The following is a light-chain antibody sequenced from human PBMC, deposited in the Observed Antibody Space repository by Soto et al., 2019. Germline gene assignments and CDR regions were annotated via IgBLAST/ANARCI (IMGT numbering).Light chain of an antibody. CDR1: QSVSSY. Sequence: EIVLTQSPATLSLSPGERATLSCRASQSVSSYLAWYQQKPGQAPRLLIYDASNRATGIPARLSGSGSGTDFTLTISSLEPEDFAVYYCQQRSNWPGTFGQGTNRQI. CDR3: QQRSNWPGT. J-gene: IGKJ2*01. V-gene: IGKV3-11*01. CDR2: DAS.